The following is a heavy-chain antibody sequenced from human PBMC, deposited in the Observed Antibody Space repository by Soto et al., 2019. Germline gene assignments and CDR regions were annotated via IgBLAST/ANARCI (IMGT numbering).Heavy chain of an antibody. CDR1: GFTFRSYA. CDR2: ISYDGTNK. J-gene: IGHJ4*02. Sequence: GGSLRLSCAASGFTFRSYAMDWVRQAPGKGLEWVAVISYDGTNKYYADSVKGRFTISRDNSKNTLYLQMNSLRAEDTAVYYCARDGYCSGGSCYSVPVFDYWGQGTLVTVSS. V-gene: IGHV3-30*07. D-gene: IGHD2-15*01. CDR3: ARDGYCSGGSCYSVPVFDY.